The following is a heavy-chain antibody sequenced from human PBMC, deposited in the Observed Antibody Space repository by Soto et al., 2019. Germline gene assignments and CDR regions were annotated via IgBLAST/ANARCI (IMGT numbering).Heavy chain of an antibody. CDR2: IKQDGSEK. J-gene: IGHJ6*03. CDR3: ARPGITDYYYYMDV. D-gene: IGHD3-16*01. Sequence: GGSLRLSCAASGFTFSSYWMSWVRQAPGKGLEWVANIKQDGSEKYYVDSVKGRFTISRDNAKNSLYLQMNSLRAEDTAVYYCARPGITDYYYYMDVWGKGTTVTVSS. CDR1: GFTFSSYW. V-gene: IGHV3-7*01.